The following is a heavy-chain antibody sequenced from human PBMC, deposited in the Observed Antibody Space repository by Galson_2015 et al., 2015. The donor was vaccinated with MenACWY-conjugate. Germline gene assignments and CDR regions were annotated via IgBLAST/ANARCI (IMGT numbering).Heavy chain of an antibody. Sequence: SLRLSCAASGLTFSSYSMNWVRQAPGKGLEWVSSISSSSSYIYYADSVKGRFTISRDNAKNSLYLQMNSLRAEDTAVYYCAKEYYYDSSGYSNWGQGTLVTVSS. D-gene: IGHD3-22*01. J-gene: IGHJ4*02. V-gene: IGHV3-21*04. CDR2: ISSSSSYI. CDR1: GLTFSSYS. CDR3: AKEYYYDSSGYSN.